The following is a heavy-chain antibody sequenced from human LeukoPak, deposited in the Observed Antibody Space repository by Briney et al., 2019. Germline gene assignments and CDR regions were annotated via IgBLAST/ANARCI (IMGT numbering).Heavy chain of an antibody. CDR1: GYTFTSYD. Sequence: EASVKVSCKASGYTFTSYDINWVRQATGQGLEWMGWMNPNSGNTGYAQKFQGRVTMTRNTSISTAYMELGSLRSEDTAVYYCARGSSGAVAGTSGAWGQGTLVTVSS. CDR3: ARGSSGAVAGTSGA. D-gene: IGHD6-19*01. CDR2: MNPNSGNT. V-gene: IGHV1-8*01. J-gene: IGHJ5*02.